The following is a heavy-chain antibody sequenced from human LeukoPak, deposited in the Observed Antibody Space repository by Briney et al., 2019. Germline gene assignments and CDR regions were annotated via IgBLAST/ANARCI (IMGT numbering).Heavy chain of an antibody. CDR1: GGSISSYY. CDR3: ARLVPASDY. V-gene: IGHV4-59*08. CDR2: IYHSGST. D-gene: IGHD2-2*01. J-gene: IGHJ4*02. Sequence: SETLSLTCTVSGGSISSYYWSWIRQPPGKGLEWIGSIYHSGSTYYNPSLKSRVTISVDTSKNQFSLKLSSVTAADTAVYYCARLVPASDYWGQGTLVTVSS.